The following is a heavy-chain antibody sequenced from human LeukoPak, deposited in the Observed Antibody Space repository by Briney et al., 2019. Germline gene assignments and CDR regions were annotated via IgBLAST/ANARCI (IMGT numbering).Heavy chain of an antibody. CDR2: IIPIFGTA. Sequence: SVKVSCKASGGTFSSYAISWVRQAPGQGLEWMGGIIPIFGTANYAQKFQGRVTITADESTSTAYMELSSPRSEDTAVYYCARTFFDWLLSQGDAFDIWGQGTMVTVSS. CDR3: ARTFFDWLLSQGDAFDI. CDR1: GGTFSSYA. J-gene: IGHJ3*02. V-gene: IGHV1-69*13. D-gene: IGHD3-9*01.